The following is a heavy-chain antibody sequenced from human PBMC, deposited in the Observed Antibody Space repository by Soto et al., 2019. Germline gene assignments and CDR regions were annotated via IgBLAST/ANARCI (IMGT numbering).Heavy chain of an antibody. D-gene: IGHD3-22*01. V-gene: IGHV5-51*01. CDR2: IYPGDSDT. Sequence: GESLKISCKGSGYSFTSYWIGWVRQMPGKGLEWMGIIYPGDSDTRYSPSFQGQVTISADKSISPAYLQWSSLKASDTAMYYCARLNDSSGYYRDDAFDIWGQGTMVTVSS. CDR3: ARLNDSSGYYRDDAFDI. J-gene: IGHJ3*02. CDR1: GYSFTSYW.